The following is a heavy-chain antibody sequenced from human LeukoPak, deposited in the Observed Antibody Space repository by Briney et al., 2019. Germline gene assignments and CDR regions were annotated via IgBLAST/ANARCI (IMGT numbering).Heavy chain of an antibody. CDR1: TGSINTNNEY. D-gene: IGHD3-3*01. Sequence: AETLSLTCYVSTGSINTNNEYWGWVRQPPGKGLEWIGSIYHTGTTYNNPSLKSRVAMSVDTSKSQISLRLTSVTAADTAMYYCVRDSYDFWRTDGFDVWGRGTMVTVSS. CDR2: IYHTGTT. J-gene: IGHJ3*01. CDR3: VRDSYDFWRTDGFDV. V-gene: IGHV4-39*02.